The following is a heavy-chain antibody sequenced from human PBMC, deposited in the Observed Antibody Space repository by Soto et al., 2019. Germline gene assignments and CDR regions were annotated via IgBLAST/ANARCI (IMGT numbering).Heavy chain of an antibody. CDR1: GGTFSSYA. CDR2: IIPIFGTA. CDR3: ARNGYSYGAFDY. D-gene: IGHD5-18*01. J-gene: IGHJ4*02. Sequence: QVQLVQSGAEVKKPGSSVKVSCKASGGTFSSYAISWVRQAPGQGLEWRGGIIPIFGTANYAQKFQGRVTITADKATSTAYMELSSLRSEDTAVYYCARNGYSYGAFDYWGQGTLVTVSS. V-gene: IGHV1-69*06.